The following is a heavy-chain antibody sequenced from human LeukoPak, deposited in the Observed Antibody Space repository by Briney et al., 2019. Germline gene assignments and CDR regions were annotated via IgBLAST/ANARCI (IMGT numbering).Heavy chain of an antibody. Sequence: SETLSLTCAVYGGYFSGYYWSWIRQPPGKGLEWIGEINHSGSTNYNPSLKSRVTISVDTSKNQFSLKLSSVTAADTAVYYCARVVTIFGVVNHFDYWGQGTLVTVSS. CDR1: GGYFSGYY. CDR3: ARVVTIFGVVNHFDY. V-gene: IGHV4-34*01. J-gene: IGHJ4*02. D-gene: IGHD3-3*01. CDR2: INHSGST.